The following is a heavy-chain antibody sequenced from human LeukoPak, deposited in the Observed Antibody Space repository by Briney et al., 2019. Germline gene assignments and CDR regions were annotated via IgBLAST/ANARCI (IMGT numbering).Heavy chain of an antibody. Sequence: GGSLRLSCAASGFTVSSNYMSWVRQAPGKGLEWVAVIPYDGSNKYYADSVKGRFTISRDNSKNTLYLQMNSLRAEDTAVYYCARDQGESITMIASGFDYWGQGTLVTVSS. CDR3: ARDQGESITMIASGFDY. CDR1: GFTVSSNY. V-gene: IGHV3-30-3*01. D-gene: IGHD3-22*01. J-gene: IGHJ4*02. CDR2: IPYDGSNK.